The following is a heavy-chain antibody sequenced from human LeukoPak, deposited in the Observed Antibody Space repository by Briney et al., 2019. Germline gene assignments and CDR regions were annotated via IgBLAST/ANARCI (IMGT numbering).Heavy chain of an antibody. CDR2: IRYDGNTK. D-gene: IGHD3-22*01. CDR3: ARVYHSSVDY. V-gene: IGHV3-30*02. J-gene: IGHJ4*02. CDR1: GFTFSGYG. Sequence: GGSLRLSCAASGFTFSGYGMHWVRQAPGKGLEWVAFIRYDGNTKFYADSVKGRFTISRDNSKNTLYLQMNSLRAEGTAVYYCARVYHSSVDYWGQGTLVTVSS.